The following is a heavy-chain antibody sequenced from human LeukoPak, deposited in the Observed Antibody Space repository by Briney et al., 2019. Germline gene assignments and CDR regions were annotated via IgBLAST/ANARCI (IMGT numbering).Heavy chain of an antibody. CDR3: AKGRITYYYDSSGDDDAFDI. J-gene: IGHJ3*02. CDR1: GFTFSSYA. V-gene: IGHV3-23*01. Sequence: GGSLRLSCAASGFTFSSYAMSWVRQAPGKGLEWVSAISGSGGSTYYADSVKGRFTISRDNSKNTLYLQMNSLRAEDTAVYYCAKGRITYYYDSSGDDDAFDIWGRGTMVTVSS. CDR2: ISGSGGST. D-gene: IGHD3-22*01.